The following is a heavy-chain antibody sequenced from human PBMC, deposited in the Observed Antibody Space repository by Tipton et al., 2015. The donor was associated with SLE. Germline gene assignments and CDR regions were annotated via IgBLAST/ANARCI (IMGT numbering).Heavy chain of an antibody. D-gene: IGHD3-3*01. CDR3: ASSQRGGYYTTYDY. V-gene: IGHV4-61*01. CDR2: IYYSGNT. CDR1: GGSISSSSHY. Sequence: TLSLTCTVSGGSISSSSHYWSWIRQPPGKGLEWIGYIYYSGNTNYNPSLKSRVTMSVDTSKNQFSLRLSSVTAADTAVYYCASSQRGGYYTTYDYWGQGTLVTVSS. J-gene: IGHJ4*02.